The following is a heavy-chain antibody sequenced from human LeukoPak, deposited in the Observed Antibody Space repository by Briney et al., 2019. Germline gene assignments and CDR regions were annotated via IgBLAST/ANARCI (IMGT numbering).Heavy chain of an antibody. J-gene: IGHJ5*02. CDR3: ARYSSSWYSLGSYNWFDP. CDR1: GYTFTSYG. Sequence: ASVKVSCKASGYTFTSYGISWVRQAPGQGLEWMGWISAYNGNTNYAQKPQGRVTMTTDTSTSTAYMELRSLRSDDTAVYYCARYSSSWYSLGSYNWFDPWGQGTLVTVSS. CDR2: ISAYNGNT. V-gene: IGHV1-18*01. D-gene: IGHD6-13*01.